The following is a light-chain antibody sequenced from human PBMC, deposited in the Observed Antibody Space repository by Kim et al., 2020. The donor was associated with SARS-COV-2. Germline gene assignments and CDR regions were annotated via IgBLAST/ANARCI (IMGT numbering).Light chain of an antibody. V-gene: IGKV3-20*01. CDR2: DAS. CDR1: QRMTTRH. Sequence: SRWGRPTLPGRACQRMTTRHLAGDPQRPGETPKLLIYDASRRANGVADRFSGSGSGTDFTLTISRLEPEDFGVYYCQQYGGSSWTFGQGTKVDIK. CDR3: QQYGGSSWT. J-gene: IGKJ1*01.